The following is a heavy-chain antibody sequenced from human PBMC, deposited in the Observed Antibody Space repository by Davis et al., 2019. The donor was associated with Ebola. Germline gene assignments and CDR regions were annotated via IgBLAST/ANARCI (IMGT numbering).Heavy chain of an antibody. CDR2: TNSDGSIT. D-gene: IGHD4-11*01. CDR3: ARGERTVTTPLAY. Sequence: GESLKISCAASGFTFSSNWMHWVRQAPGKGLVWVSRTNSDGSITSYADSVKGRFTISRDNTKNTLYLQMYSLRAEDTAVYYCARGERTVTTPLAYWGQGALVTVSS. CDR1: GFTFSSNW. V-gene: IGHV3-74*01. J-gene: IGHJ4*02.